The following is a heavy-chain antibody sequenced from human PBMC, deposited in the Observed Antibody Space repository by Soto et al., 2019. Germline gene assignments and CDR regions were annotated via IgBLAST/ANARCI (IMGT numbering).Heavy chain of an antibody. CDR1: GGTFSSYA. V-gene: IGHV1-69*13. Sequence: SVKVSCKASGGTFSSYATSWVRQAPGQGLEWMGGIIPIFGTANYAQKFQGRVTITADESTSTAYMELSSLRSEDTAVYYCARAAYCSSTSCFLLSYYYYYGMDVWGQGTTVTVSS. D-gene: IGHD2-2*01. CDR3: ARAAYCSSTSCFLLSYYYYYGMDV. CDR2: IIPIFGTA. J-gene: IGHJ6*02.